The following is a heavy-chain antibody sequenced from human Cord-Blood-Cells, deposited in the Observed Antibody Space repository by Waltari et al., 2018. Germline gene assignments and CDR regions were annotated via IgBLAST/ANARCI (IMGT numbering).Heavy chain of an antibody. CDR2: IYWDNDK. Sequence: QINLKESGPTLVTPTQTLTLTCPFFGFSLSTSGVGVVWIRQPPGKALEWLALIYWDNDKRYSTSLKSWLTITKDTTKNQVVLTMTKNDPLDTATYYCAHSADSVYYYGMDVRGEGTTVTVSS. CDR3: AHSADSVYYYGMDV. V-gene: IGHV2-5*02. J-gene: IGHJ6*04. D-gene: IGHD4-4*01. CDR1: GFSLSTSGVG.